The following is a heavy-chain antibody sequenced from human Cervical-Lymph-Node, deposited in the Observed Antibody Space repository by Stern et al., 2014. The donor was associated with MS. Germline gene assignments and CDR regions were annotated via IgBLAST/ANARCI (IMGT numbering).Heavy chain of an antibody. CDR1: GYSFTDFN. D-gene: IGHD6-13*01. Sequence: VQLVESGAEVKKPGASVKVSCKASGYSFTDFNTHWVRQAPGQGLELMGRISPHTGGARYAEKFQGRVTMTRDTSITTAYMELDRLTSDDTAVYYCATHGGSSFQMDVWGQGTTVTVSS. V-gene: IGHV1-2*06. J-gene: IGHJ6*02. CDR3: ATHGGSSFQMDV. CDR2: ISPHTGGA.